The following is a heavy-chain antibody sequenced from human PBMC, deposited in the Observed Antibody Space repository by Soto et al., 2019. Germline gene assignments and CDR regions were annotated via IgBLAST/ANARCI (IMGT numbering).Heavy chain of an antibody. CDR3: AKALYSSGWFFDY. CDR1: GFTFSSYG. CDR2: ISYDGSNK. V-gene: IGHV3-30*18. D-gene: IGHD6-19*01. Sequence: GGSLRLSCAASGFTFSSYGMHWVRQAPGKGLEWVAVISYDGSNKYYADSVKGRFTISRDNSKNTLYLQMNSLRAEDTAVYYCAKALYSSGWFFDYWGQGTLVTVSS. J-gene: IGHJ4*02.